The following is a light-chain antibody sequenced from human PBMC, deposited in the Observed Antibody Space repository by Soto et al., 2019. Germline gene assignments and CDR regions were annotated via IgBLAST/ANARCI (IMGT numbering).Light chain of an antibody. CDR2: EVS. J-gene: IGLJ2*01. V-gene: IGLV2-14*01. CDR1: SRDVGGYNY. CDR3: SSYTSSSTRV. Sequence: QPASVSGSPGQSITISCTGTSRDVGGYNYVSWYQQHPGKAPKLMIYEVSNRPSGVSNRFSGSKSGNTASLTISGLQAEDEADYYCSSYTSSSTRVFGGGTKLTVL.